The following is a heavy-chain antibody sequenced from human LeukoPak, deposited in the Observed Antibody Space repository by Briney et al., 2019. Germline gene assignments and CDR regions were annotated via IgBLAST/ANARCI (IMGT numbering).Heavy chain of an antibody. D-gene: IGHD6-6*01. V-gene: IGHV4-34*01. J-gene: IGHJ3*02. CDR2: INHSGST. Sequence: SETLSLTCAVYGGSFSGYYWSWIRQPPGKGLEWIGEINHSGSTNYNPSLKSRVSISVDTSKNQFSLKLSSVTAADTAVYYCARGRSIAALRGAFDIWGQGTMVTVSS. CDR1: GGSFSGYY. CDR3: ARGRSIAALRGAFDI.